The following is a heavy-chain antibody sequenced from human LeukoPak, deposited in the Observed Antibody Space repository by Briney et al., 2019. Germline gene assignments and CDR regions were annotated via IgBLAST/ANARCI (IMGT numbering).Heavy chain of an antibody. CDR2: FYHSGTI. D-gene: IGHD3-10*01. CDR1: GVSLRGYY. CDR3: ARQGVVPNKAGWYFDL. Sequence: SETLSLTCAVSGVSLRGYYWSWIRQSPGKGLEWIGGFYHSGTIFYSPSLGSRVAISIDTSKNQFSLRLLSVTAADTAVYYCARQGVVPNKAGWYFDLWGRGTLVTVSS. J-gene: IGHJ2*01. V-gene: IGHV4-59*05.